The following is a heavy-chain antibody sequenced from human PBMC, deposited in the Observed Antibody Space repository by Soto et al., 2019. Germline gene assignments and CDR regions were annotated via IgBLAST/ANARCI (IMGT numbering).Heavy chain of an antibody. J-gene: IGHJ5*02. CDR2: FSGNDGDT. CDR3: AKLSSAPTAILNWFDP. CDR1: GFAFSAYT. V-gene: IGHV3-23*01. D-gene: IGHD2-21*02. Sequence: SGGSLRLSCVASGFAFSAYTLSWVRQAPGKGLEWVSTFSGNDGDTFYADSVKGRFTMSRDNSKNTLHLQINNLSPEDTAIYYCAKLSSAPTAILNWFDPWGQGTLVTVSS.